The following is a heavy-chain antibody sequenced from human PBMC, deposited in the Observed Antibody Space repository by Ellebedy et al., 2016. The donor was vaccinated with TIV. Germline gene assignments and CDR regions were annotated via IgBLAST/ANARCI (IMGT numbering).Heavy chain of an antibody. J-gene: IGHJ6*02. V-gene: IGHV4-30-4*01. CDR2: IYYSGST. Sequence: SXTVSGGSISSGDYYWSWIRQPPGKGLEWIGYIYYSGSTYYNPSLKSRVTISVDTSKNQFSLKLSSVTAADTAVYYCARGGEYCSSTSCYGVMDVWGQGTTVTVSS. CDR1: GGSISSGDYY. D-gene: IGHD2-2*01. CDR3: ARGGEYCSSTSCYGVMDV.